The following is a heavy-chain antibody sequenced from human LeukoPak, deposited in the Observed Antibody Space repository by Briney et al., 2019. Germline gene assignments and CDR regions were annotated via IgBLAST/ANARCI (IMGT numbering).Heavy chain of an antibody. Sequence: SETLSLTCAVSGGSISSGGYSWSWIRQPPGKGLEWIGYIYHSGSTNYNPSLKSRVTISVDKSKNQFSLKLSSVTAADTAVYYCARDIAAADSWFDPWGQGTLVTVSS. D-gene: IGHD6-13*01. V-gene: IGHV4-30-2*01. CDR2: IYHSGST. CDR3: ARDIAAADSWFDP. J-gene: IGHJ5*02. CDR1: GGSISSGGYS.